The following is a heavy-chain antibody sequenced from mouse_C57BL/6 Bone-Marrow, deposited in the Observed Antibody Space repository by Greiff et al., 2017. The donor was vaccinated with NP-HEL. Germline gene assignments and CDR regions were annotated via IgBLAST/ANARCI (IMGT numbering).Heavy chain of an antibody. CDR2: IWSDGST. Sequence: VQRVESGPGLVEPSQCLSITCTVSGFSLTSYGVHWVRQPPGKGLEWLVVIWSDGSTTYNSAIKSRLSISNDNSKSQVFLKMNSLQTDDTAMYYCARASITTVVDYAMDYWGQGTSVTVSS. D-gene: IGHD1-1*01. CDR1: GFSLTSYG. J-gene: IGHJ4*01. CDR3: ARASITTVVDYAMDY. V-gene: IGHV2-6*02.